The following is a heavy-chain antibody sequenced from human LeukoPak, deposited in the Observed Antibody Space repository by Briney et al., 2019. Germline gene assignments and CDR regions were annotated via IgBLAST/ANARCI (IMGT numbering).Heavy chain of an antibody. Sequence: SGGSLRLSCAASGFTFTDSAVSWVRHSPGEGLKWVSSISDTGGRTYYADSVKGRLTITRDNSRNTVSLQMNSLTAGDTARYYCAKGGQDFDFWRFDLWGQGILVIVSS. CDR1: GFTFTDSA. D-gene: IGHD3-3*01. J-gene: IGHJ5*02. V-gene: IGHV3-23*01. CDR2: ISDTGGRT. CDR3: AKGGQDFDFWRFDL.